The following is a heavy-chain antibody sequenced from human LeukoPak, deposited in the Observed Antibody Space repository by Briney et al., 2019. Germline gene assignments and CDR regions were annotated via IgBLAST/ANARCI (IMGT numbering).Heavy chain of an antibody. V-gene: IGHV1-18*04. Sequence: ASAKVSCKASGYTFISYGISWVRQAPGQGLEWMGWISVYKGNTNYAQKLQGRVTMTTDTSTNTAYMELRSLRSDDTAVYYCARDQWLVPIGSSYHYYGMDVWGKGTTVTVSS. D-gene: IGHD6-19*01. CDR3: ARDQWLVPIGSSYHYYGMDV. CDR1: GYTFISYG. CDR2: ISVYKGNT. J-gene: IGHJ6*04.